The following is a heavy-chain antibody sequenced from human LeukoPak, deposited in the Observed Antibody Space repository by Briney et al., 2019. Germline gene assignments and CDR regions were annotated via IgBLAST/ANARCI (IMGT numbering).Heavy chain of an antibody. J-gene: IGHJ6*02. D-gene: IGHD5-24*01. CDR3: ARRDRRDGYYHGMDV. V-gene: IGHV3-21*01. CDR2: ISSGSTYI. Sequence: PGGSLRLSCAASGFTFSSYSMNWVRQAPGKGLEWVSSISSGSTYISYADSVKGRFTISRDDAKNSLDLQMNSLRAEDTAVCYCARRDRRDGYYHGMDVWGQGTTVTVSS. CDR1: GFTFSSYS.